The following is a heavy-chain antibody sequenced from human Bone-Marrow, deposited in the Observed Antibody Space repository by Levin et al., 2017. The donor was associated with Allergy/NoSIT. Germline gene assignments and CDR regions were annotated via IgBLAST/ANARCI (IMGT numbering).Heavy chain of an antibody. J-gene: IGHJ5*02. CDR3: AKDRYGSKNRYVSGTLYKTGDGGFDP. Sequence: GESLKISCAASGFTFSNYDMHWVRQAPGKGLEWVAVISSDGTNKYYADSVKGRFTISRDKVKNTLSLQMNSLRAEDTALYYCAKDRYGSKNRYVSGTLYKTGDGGFDPWGQGTLVTVSS. V-gene: IGHV3-30*18. CDR2: ISSDGTNK. D-gene: IGHD3-10*01. CDR1: GFTFSNYD.